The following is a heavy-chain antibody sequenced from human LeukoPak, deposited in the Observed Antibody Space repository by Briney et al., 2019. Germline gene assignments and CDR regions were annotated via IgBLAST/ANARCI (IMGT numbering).Heavy chain of an antibody. D-gene: IGHD3-10*01. Sequence: GASVTVSCKASGYTFTNYDINWVRQATGQGLEWMGWMNPNSGNTGYAQKLQGRVTFTRDTSISTAYMEPSSLRSEDTAVYYCARGLGSFGLVPGADYWGQGTLVTVSS. J-gene: IGHJ4*02. V-gene: IGHV1-8*03. CDR3: ARGLGSFGLVPGADY. CDR1: GYTFTNYD. CDR2: MNPNSGNT.